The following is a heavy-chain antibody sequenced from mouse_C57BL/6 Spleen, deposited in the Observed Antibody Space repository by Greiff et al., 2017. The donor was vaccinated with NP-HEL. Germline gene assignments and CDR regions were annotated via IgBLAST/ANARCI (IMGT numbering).Heavy chain of an antibody. V-gene: IGHV1-69*01. J-gene: IGHJ1*03. CDR3: ALYGNYDWYFDV. CDR1: GYTFTSYW. Sequence: QVQLQQPGAELVMPGASVKLSCKASGYTFTSYWMHWVKQRPGQGLEWIGEIDPSDSYTNYNQKFKGKSTLTVDKSSSTAYMQLSSLTSEDAAVYYGALYGNYDWYFDVWGKGTTVTVSS. D-gene: IGHD2-1*01. CDR2: IDPSDSYT.